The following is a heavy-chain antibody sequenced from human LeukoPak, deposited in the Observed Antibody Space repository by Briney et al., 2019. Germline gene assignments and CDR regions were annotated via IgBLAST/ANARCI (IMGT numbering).Heavy chain of an antibody. CDR3: AKLAPYDYVWGSYRWEGNYFDY. D-gene: IGHD3-16*02. Sequence: GGSLRLSCAASGFTFSGYAMSWVRQAPGKGLEWVSAISGSGGSTYYADSVKGRFTISRDNSKNTLYLQMNSLRAEDTAVYYCAKLAPYDYVWGSYRWEGNYFDYWGQGTLVTVSS. CDR2: ISGSGGST. J-gene: IGHJ4*02. V-gene: IGHV3-23*01. CDR1: GFTFSGYA.